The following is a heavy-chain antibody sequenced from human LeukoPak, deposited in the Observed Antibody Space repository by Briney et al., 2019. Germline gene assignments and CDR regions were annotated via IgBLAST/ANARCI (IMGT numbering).Heavy chain of an antibody. D-gene: IGHD5-18*01. V-gene: IGHV6-1*01. Sequence: SQTLSLTCAISGDSVSSTSAAWNWIRQSPSRGLEWLGRTYYRSKWYNDYAESVKSRIIVNPDTSKNQFSLQLNSVTPEDTAVYFCARYSHGVPPSWGQGTQVTVTS. CDR1: GDSVSSTSAA. J-gene: IGHJ5*02. CDR2: TYYRSKWYN. CDR3: ARYSHGVPPS.